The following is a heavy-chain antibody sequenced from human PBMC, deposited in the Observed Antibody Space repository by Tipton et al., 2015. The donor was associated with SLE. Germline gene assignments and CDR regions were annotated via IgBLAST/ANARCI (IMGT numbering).Heavy chain of an antibody. D-gene: IGHD1-26*01. CDR3: ARDLLSARDGYYYSYYMDV. Sequence: VQLVQSGGGLVQPGGSPRLSCAVSGFTFSNNWMAWVRQAPGKGLEWVAHIREDGSENFYVDSVRGRFAISRDNAQNSLYLHMNSLRAEDTAVYYCARDLLSARDGYYYSYYMDVWGKGTTVTVSS. CDR2: IREDGSEN. CDR1: GFTFSNNW. J-gene: IGHJ6*03. V-gene: IGHV3-7*01.